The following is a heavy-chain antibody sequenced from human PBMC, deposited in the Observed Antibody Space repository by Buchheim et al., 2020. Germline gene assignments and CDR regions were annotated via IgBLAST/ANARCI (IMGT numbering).Heavy chain of an antibody. Sequence: QVQLVQSGAEVKKPGSSVKVSCKASGGTFSSYAISWVRQAPGQGLEWMGGIIPIFGTANYAQKFQGRVTITADESTSTAYMELSSLRSEDTAVYYCARCACSSTSCYISQQLELYYYYSMDVWGQGTT. V-gene: IGHV1-69*01. CDR3: ARCACSSTSCYISQQLELYYYYSMDV. CDR1: GGTFSSYA. CDR2: IIPIFGTA. J-gene: IGHJ6*02. D-gene: IGHD2-2*02.